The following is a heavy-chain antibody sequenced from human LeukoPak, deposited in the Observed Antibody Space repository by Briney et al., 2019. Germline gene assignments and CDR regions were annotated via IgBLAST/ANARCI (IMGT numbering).Heavy chain of an antibody. D-gene: IGHD3-3*01. CDR1: GFTFSSYA. CDR2: ISGSGGST. V-gene: IGHV3-23*01. Sequence: GGSLRLSCAASGFTFSSYAMSWVRQAPGKGLEWVSAISGSGGSTYYADSVKGRFTISRDNSKNTLYLQMNSLRAEDTAVYYCARDPPSYYDSWSGIDYWGQGTLVTVSS. CDR3: ARDPPSYYDSWSGIDY. J-gene: IGHJ4*02.